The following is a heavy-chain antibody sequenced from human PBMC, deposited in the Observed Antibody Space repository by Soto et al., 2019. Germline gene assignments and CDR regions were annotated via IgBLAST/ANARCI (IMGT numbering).Heavy chain of an antibody. CDR3: ARVGGGYCSGGSCYSTFDY. CDR2: IIPILGIA. J-gene: IGHJ4*02. V-gene: IGHV1-69*02. CDR1: GGTFSSYT. Sequence: QVQLVQSGAEVKKPGSSVKVSCKASGGTFSSYTISWVRQAPGQGLEWMGRIIPILGIANYAQKFQGRVTITADKSTSTAYMELSSLRSEDTAVYYCARVGGGYCSGGSCYSTFDYWGQGTLVTVS. D-gene: IGHD2-15*01.